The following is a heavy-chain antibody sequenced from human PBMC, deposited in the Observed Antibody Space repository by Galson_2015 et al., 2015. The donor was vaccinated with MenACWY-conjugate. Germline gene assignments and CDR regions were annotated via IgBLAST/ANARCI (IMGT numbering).Heavy chain of an antibody. CDR3: ARGTVVVVAARVSYYYYGMDV. CDR2: IYYSGST. D-gene: IGHD2-15*01. CDR1: GGSISNYC. V-gene: IGHV4-59*08. Sequence: ETLSLTCTVSGGSISNYCWSWIRQPPGKGLEWIGYIYYSGSTNYNPSLKSRVTISVDTSKNQFSLKLSSVTAADTAVYYCARGTVVVVAARVSYYYYGMDVWGQGTTVTVSS. J-gene: IGHJ6*02.